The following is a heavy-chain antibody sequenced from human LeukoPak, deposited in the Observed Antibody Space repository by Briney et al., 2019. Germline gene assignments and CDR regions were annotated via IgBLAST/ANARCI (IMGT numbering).Heavy chain of an antibody. J-gene: IGHJ6*03. CDR1: GGSFSGYY. CDR2: INHSRST. D-gene: IGHD6-13*01. Sequence: SETLSLXCAVYGGSFSGYYWSWIRPPPGKGLEWIGEINHSRSTKYNPSLKSRVTISVDTSKNQFSLKLSSVTAADTAVYYCARRRPPGIAAAGKPRIYYYYMDVWGKGTTVTVSS. CDR3: ARRRPPGIAAAGKPRIYYYYMDV. V-gene: IGHV4-34*01.